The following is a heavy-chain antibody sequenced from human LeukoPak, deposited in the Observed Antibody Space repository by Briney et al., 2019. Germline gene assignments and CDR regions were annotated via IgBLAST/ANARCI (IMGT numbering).Heavy chain of an antibody. D-gene: IGHD7-27*01. Sequence: SETLSLTCTVSGGSISGNYYWGWIRQPPGKGLEWIGSIFYTGKSNKNPSLKTRVTVSVDTSKNQFFLKVTSVTAADTAVYYCARLAWGRLDYWGQGTLVTVSS. CDR2: IFYTGKS. CDR3: ARLAWGRLDY. J-gene: IGHJ4*02. V-gene: IGHV4-39*01. CDR1: GGSISGNYY.